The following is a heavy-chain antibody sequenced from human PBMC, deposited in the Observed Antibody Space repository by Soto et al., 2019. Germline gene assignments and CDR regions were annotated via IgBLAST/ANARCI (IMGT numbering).Heavy chain of an antibody. D-gene: IGHD6-6*01. V-gene: IGHV3-30-3*01. Sequence: GSLRLSCAASGLSFSSYAMHWVRQAPGKGLEWVAVISYDGSNKYYADSVKGRFTISRDNSKNTKYLQMNSLRAEDTAVYYCARVPLYSSSSRDYYYYGMDVWGQGTTVTVSS. J-gene: IGHJ6*02. CDR2: ISYDGSNK. CDR3: ARVPLYSSSSRDYYYYGMDV. CDR1: GLSFSSYA.